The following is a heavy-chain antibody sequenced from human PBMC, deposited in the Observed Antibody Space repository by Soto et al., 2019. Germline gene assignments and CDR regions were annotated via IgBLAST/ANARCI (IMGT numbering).Heavy chain of an antibody. CDR3: ARDQYSSSVGYYYYYYGMDV. CDR1: GFTFSSYS. V-gene: IGHV3-21*01. Sequence: PGGSLRLSCAASGFTFSSYSMNWVRQAPGKGLEWVSSISSSSSYIYYADSVKGRFTISRDNAKNSLYLQMNSLRAEDTAVYYCARDQYSSSVGYYYYYYGMDVWGQGTTVTVSS. CDR2: ISSSSSYI. J-gene: IGHJ6*02. D-gene: IGHD6-6*01.